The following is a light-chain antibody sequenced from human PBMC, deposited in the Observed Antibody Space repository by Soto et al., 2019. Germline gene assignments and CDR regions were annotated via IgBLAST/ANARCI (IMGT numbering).Light chain of an antibody. J-gene: IGKJ4*01. CDR2: KAS. V-gene: IGKV1-5*03. Sequence: DIQMTQFPSTLSASVGDRVTITCRASQSISSWLAWYQLKPGRAPKLLIYKASSLESGVPSRFSGSGSGTEFTLTISSLQPDDFATYYCQQFNTFPRTFGGGTKVEIK. CDR3: QQFNTFPRT. CDR1: QSISSW.